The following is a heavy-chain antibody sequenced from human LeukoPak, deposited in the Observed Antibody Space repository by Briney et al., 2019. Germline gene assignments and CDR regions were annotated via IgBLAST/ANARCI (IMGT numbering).Heavy chain of an antibody. J-gene: IGHJ4*02. V-gene: IGHV3-21*01. Sequence: GWSLRLSRAASVFTFSSYSMNWVRQAPGKELAGVSSINSSSSYIYYADSVKGRFTISRDNAKNSLYLQMNSLRAEDTAVYYCARDFSGGFDYWGQGTLVTVSS. CDR3: ARDFSGGFDY. CDR2: INSSSSYI. D-gene: IGHD3-10*01. CDR1: VFTFSSYS.